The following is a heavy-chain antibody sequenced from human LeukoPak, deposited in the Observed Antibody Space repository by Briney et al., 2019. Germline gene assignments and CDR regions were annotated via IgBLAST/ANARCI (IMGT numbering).Heavy chain of an antibody. CDR1: GGSISGWY. J-gene: IGHJ4*02. D-gene: IGHD6-19*01. CDR3: ARETSLAGFASGLGFNY. V-gene: IGHV4-59*01. Sequence: ETLXLTCTVSGGSISGWYWSWIRQPPGKXLEWXGYIYGSGNTNYNPSLKSRVTMSIDTSKNQFSLKLTSVTAADTATYYCARETSLAGFASGLGFNYWGQGILVTVSS. CDR2: IYGSGNT.